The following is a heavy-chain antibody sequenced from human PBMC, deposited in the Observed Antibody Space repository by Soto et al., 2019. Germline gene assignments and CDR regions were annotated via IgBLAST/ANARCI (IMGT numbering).Heavy chain of an antibody. CDR3: PRAPPRGSWYGWGWFDP. V-gene: IGHV6-1*01. CDR2: TYYRSKWYN. Sequence: PSQTLSLTCAISGDSVSSNSAAWNWIRQSPSRGLEWLGRTYYRSKWYNDYAVSVKSRITINPDTSKNQFSLQLNSVTPEDTAVYYCPRAPPRGSWYGWGWFDPWGQGTLVTVSS. CDR1: GDSVSSNSAA. J-gene: IGHJ5*02. D-gene: IGHD6-13*01.